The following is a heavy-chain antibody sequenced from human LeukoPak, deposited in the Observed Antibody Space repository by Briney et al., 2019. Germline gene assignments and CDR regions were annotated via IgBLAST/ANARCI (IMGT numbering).Heavy chain of an antibody. D-gene: IGHD7-27*01. CDR2: INPYTGDT. Sequence: ASVKVSCKASGGTFSTYAISWVRQAPGQGLEWMGWINPYTGDTNYAQKFQGRVAVTRDMSINTAYMEVSRLRSDDTAVYYCARDLHWGPDYWGQGTLVTVSS. CDR3: ARDLHWGPDY. CDR1: GGTFSTYA. J-gene: IGHJ4*02. V-gene: IGHV1-2*02.